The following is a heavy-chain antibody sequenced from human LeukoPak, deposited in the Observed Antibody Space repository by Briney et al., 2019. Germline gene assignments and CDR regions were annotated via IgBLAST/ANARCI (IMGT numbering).Heavy chain of an antibody. D-gene: IGHD1-26*01. CDR1: GFTFSSYA. V-gene: IGHV3-23*01. CDR2: ISGSGGST. CDR3: VRGTSSNWSYLHGGDFDY. Sequence: PGGSLRLSCAAAGFTFSSYAMSWVRQAPGKGLEWVSAISGSGGSTYYADSVKGRFTISRDNSKNTLYLQMNSLRAEDTAVYYCVRGTSSNWSYLHGGDFDYWGQGTLVTVSS. J-gene: IGHJ4*02.